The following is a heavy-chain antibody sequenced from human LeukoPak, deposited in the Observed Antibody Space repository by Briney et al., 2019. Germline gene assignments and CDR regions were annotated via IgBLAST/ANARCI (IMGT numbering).Heavy chain of an antibody. Sequence: APVKVSCKASGYTFTSYGISWVRQAPGQGLAWVGWISAYNGNTNYAQKLQGRVTMTTDTSTSTAYMELRSLRSDDTAVYYCARRIQLWYYFDYWGQGTLVTVSS. CDR1: GYTFTSYG. D-gene: IGHD5-18*01. J-gene: IGHJ4*02. CDR2: ISAYNGNT. CDR3: ARRIQLWYYFDY. V-gene: IGHV1-18*01.